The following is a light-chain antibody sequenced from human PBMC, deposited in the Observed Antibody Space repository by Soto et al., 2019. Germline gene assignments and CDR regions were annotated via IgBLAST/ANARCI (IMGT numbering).Light chain of an antibody. Sequence: DIQMTQSPSTLSASVPDRVTISCRASQSISSWLAWYKQKPGKAPKLLIYKASSLESGVPSRFSGSGSGTEFTLTISSLQPDDFATYYCQQYNSWTFGQGTKVDIK. CDR2: KAS. CDR3: QQYNSWT. CDR1: QSISSW. J-gene: IGKJ1*01. V-gene: IGKV1-5*03.